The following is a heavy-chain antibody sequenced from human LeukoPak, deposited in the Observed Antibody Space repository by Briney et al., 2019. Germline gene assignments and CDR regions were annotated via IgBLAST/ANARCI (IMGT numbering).Heavy chain of an antibody. CDR3: AREGLAEGGAFDI. J-gene: IGHJ3*02. CDR2: IYSGGST. Sequence: GGSLRLSCAASGITVRSNYMSGVRQAPGKGLEWVSVIYSGGSTYYADSVKGRFTISRDNSKNTLYLQMNRLRAEDTAVYYCAREGLAEGGAFDIWGQGTMATVSS. D-gene: IGHD1-26*01. CDR1: GITVRSNY. V-gene: IGHV3-66*01.